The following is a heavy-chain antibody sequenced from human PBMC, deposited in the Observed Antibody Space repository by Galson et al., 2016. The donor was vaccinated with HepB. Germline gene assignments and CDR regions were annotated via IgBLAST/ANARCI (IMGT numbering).Heavy chain of an antibody. V-gene: IGHV4-59*01. Sequence: SETLSLTCTVSGDSIDTYYWSWIRQPPGKGLEWLGYIYYTGITSYNPSLKSRVTISVDTSKDHFSLKLSSVTAADTAVYYCARDYGSPRGWAFDILGQGTMVTVSS. CDR2: IYYTGIT. CDR1: GDSIDTYY. J-gene: IGHJ3*02. CDR3: ARDYGSPRGWAFDI. D-gene: IGHD6-13*01.